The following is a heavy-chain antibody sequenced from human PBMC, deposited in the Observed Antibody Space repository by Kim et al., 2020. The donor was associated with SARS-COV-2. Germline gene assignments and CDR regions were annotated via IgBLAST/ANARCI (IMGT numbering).Heavy chain of an antibody. D-gene: IGHD1-26*01. J-gene: IGHJ4*02. V-gene: IGHV3-48*02. Sequence: YYADSVKGRFTISRDNAKNSLYLQMNSLRDEDTAVYYCARVSGSYYYFDYWGQGTLVTVSS. CDR3: ARVSGSYYYFDY.